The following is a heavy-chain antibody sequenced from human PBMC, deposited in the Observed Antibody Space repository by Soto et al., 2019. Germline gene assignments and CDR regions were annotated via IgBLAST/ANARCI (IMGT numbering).Heavy chain of an antibody. V-gene: IGHV1-18*01. Sequence: ASVKVSCKASGYTFTSYGISWVRQAPGQGLEWMGWINAYNGNTNYAQKFQGRVTITRDTSANTAYMDLSSLTFEDTAVYYCARGWGGIATAGSRLDFWGQGALVTVSS. J-gene: IGHJ4*02. CDR1: GYTFTSYG. D-gene: IGHD6-13*01. CDR3: ARGWGGIATAGSRLDF. CDR2: INAYNGNT.